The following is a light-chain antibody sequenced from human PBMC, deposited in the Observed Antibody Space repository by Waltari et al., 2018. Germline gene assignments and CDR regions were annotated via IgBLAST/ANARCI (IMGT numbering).Light chain of an antibody. CDR1: SSNIGSNS. CDR2: SSS. J-gene: IGLJ2*01. V-gene: IGLV1-44*01. Sequence: QSVLTQPPSASGTPGQRVTISCSGGSSNIGSNSVNWYQQPPGTAPKLLIYSSSQRPSGCPDRFSGSKSGTSASLAIRGLQSEDEADYYCAAWDDSLNVVVFGGGTKLSVL. CDR3: AAWDDSLNVVV.